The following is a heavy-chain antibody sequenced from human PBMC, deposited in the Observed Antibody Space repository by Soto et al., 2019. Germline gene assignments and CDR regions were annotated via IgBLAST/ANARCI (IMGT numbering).Heavy chain of an antibody. CDR2: IIPIFGTA. V-gene: IGHV1-69*12. D-gene: IGHD6-19*01. CDR3: ANFGNRDSSGWYKRVDY. J-gene: IGHJ4*02. Sequence: QVQLVQSGAEVKKPGSSVKVSCKASGGTFSSYAISWVRQAPGQGLEWMGGIIPIFGTANYAQKFQGRVTITADESTSTAYMELSSLRSEDTAVYYCANFGNRDSSGWYKRVDYWGQGTLVTVSS. CDR1: GGTFSSYA.